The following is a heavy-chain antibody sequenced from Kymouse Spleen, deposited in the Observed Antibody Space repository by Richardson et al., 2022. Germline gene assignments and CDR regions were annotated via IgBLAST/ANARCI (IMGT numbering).Heavy chain of an antibody. V-gene: IGHV4-34*01. D-gene: IGHD1-7*01. Sequence: QVQLQQWGAGLLKPSETLSLTCAVYGGSFSGYYWSWIRQPPGKGLEWIGEINHSGSTNYNPSLKSRVTISVDTSKNQFSLKLSSVTAADTAVYYCARPYNWNYFYWYFDLWGRGTLVTVSS. CDR2: INHSGST. CDR3: ARPYNWNYFYWYFDL. J-gene: IGHJ2*01. CDR1: GGSFSGYY.